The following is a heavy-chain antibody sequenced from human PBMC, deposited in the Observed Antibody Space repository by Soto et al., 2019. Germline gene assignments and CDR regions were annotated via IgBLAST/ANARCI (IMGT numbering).Heavy chain of an antibody. V-gene: IGHV1-69*13. Sequence: ASVKVSCKASGGTFSSYAISWVRQAPGQGLEWMGGIIPIFGTANYAQKFQGRVTITADESTSTAYMELSSLRSEDTAVYYCARLDYDILTGYYKGYYYYGMDVWGQGTTVTVSS. D-gene: IGHD3-9*01. CDR3: ARLDYDILTGYYKGYYYYGMDV. J-gene: IGHJ6*02. CDR2: IIPIFGTA. CDR1: GGTFSSYA.